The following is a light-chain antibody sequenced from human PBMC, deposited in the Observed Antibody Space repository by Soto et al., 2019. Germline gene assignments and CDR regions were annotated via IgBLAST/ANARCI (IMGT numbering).Light chain of an antibody. J-gene: IGKJ5*01. V-gene: IGKV3-11*01. CDR3: QQRNDWPRIT. CDR1: QTIKTY. CDR2: DAS. Sequence: EIVLTQFPATLSLSPGERATLSCRASQTIKTYLAWYQQKPGQAPRLLISDASNRATGVPARFSGSGSGKDFTLTINNLEPEDFAVYFCQQRNDWPRITFGQGTRLEIK.